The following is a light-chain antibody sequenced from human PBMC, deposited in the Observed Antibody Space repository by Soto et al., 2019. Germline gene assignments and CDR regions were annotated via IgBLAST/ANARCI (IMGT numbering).Light chain of an antibody. Sequence: EIVMTQSPATLSVSPGGRATLSCRASQSVSNNYLAWYQQKPGQAPRLLIYGASNRATGIPARFSGSGSGTEFTLTISSLQSEDFAVYYCQQYNNWPRTFGQGTKVDIK. J-gene: IGKJ1*01. CDR3: QQYNNWPRT. CDR1: QSVSNN. V-gene: IGKV3D-15*01. CDR2: GAS.